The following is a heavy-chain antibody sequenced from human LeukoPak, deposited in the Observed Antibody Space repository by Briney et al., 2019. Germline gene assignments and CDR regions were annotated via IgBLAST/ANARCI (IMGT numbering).Heavy chain of an antibody. Sequence: GGSLRLSCAASGFTFSSYAMSWVRQAPGKGLEWVSAISGSGGSTYYADSVKGRFTISRDNAKNSLYLQMNSLRAESTAVYYCARGRGVVVVQAPAADYWGQGTLVTVSS. D-gene: IGHD2-2*01. CDR3: ARGRGVVVVQAPAADY. J-gene: IGHJ4*02. V-gene: IGHV3-23*01. CDR2: ISGSGGST. CDR1: GFTFSSYA.